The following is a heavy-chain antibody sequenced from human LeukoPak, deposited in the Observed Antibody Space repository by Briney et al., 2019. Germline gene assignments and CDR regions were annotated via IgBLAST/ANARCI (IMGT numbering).Heavy chain of an antibody. CDR3: ARPRSHSSGWYMDY. D-gene: IGHD6-19*01. CDR1: GGSFSGYY. CDR2: INHSGST. Sequence: SSETLSLTCAVYGGSFSGYYWSWIRQPPGKGLEWIGEINHSGSTNYNPSLKSRVTISVDTSKNQFSLKLSSVTAADTAVYYCARPRSHSSGWYMDYWGQGTLVTVSS. V-gene: IGHV4-34*01. J-gene: IGHJ4*02.